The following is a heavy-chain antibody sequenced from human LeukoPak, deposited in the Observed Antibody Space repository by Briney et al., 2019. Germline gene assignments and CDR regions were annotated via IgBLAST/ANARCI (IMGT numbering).Heavy chain of an antibody. Sequence: GGSLRLSCAASGFTFSTYAMHWVRQAPGKGLEWVAAISYDGSNKNYADSVKGRFTISRDNSKNTLYLQMNSLRAEDTAVYYCARVMGRWELLPLSESTPAPLDYWGQGTLVTVSS. CDR2: ISYDGSNK. V-gene: IGHV3-30*04. CDR3: ARVMGRWELLPLSESTPAPLDY. J-gene: IGHJ4*02. CDR1: GFTFSTYA. D-gene: IGHD1-26*01.